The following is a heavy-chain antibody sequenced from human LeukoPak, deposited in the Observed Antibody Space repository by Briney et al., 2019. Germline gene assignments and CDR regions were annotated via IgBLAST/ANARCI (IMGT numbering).Heavy chain of an antibody. J-gene: IGHJ4*02. CDR2: IYHSGST. Sequence: ASETLSLTCAVSGGSISSSNWWSWVRQPPGKGLEWIGEIYHSGSTNYNPSLKSRVTISVDKSKNQFSVKLSSVTAADTAVYYCARSQNYYGSGDYWSQGTLVTVSS. V-gene: IGHV4-4*02. D-gene: IGHD3-10*01. CDR1: GGSISSSNW. CDR3: ARSQNYYGSGDY.